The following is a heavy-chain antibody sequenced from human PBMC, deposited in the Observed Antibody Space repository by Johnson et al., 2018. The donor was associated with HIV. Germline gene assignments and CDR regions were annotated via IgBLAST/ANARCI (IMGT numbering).Heavy chain of an antibody. V-gene: IGHV3-64*01. CDR2: ISSNGGST. D-gene: IGHD6-13*01. CDR3: ARERIAAAGLDAFDI. CDR1: GFTFSSYA. J-gene: IGHJ3*02. Sequence: VQLVESGGGLVQPGGSLRLSCAASGFTFSSYAMHWVRQAPGKGLEYVSAISSNGGSTYYANSVKGRFTISRDNAKNSLYLQMNSLRAEDTAVYYCARERIAAAGLDAFDIWGQGTMVTVSS.